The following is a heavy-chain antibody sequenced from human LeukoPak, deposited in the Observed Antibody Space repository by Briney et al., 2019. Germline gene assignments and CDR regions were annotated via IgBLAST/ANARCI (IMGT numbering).Heavy chain of an antibody. J-gene: IGHJ4*02. CDR2: IVVGSGNT. V-gene: IGHV1-58*01. CDR1: GYTFTSSA. D-gene: IGHD3-22*01. Sequence: GASVKVSCKASGYTFTSSAVQWVRQARGQRLEWIGWIVVGSGNTNYAQKFQERVTITRDMSTSTAYMELSSLRSEDTAVYYCAALKYYYDSSGYYFDYWGQGTLVTVSS. CDR3: AALKYYYDSSGYYFDY.